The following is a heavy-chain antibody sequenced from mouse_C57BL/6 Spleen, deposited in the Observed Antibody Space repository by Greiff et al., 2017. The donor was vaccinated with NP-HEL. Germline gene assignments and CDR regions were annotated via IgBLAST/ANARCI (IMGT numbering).Heavy chain of an antibody. V-gene: IGHV5-9-1*02. CDR1: GFTFSSYA. J-gene: IGHJ4*01. CDR3: TRDNEYDRDYYAMDY. CDR2: ISSGGDYI. D-gene: IGHD2-4*01. Sequence: DVMLVESGEGLVKPGGSLKLSCAASGFTFSSYAMSWVRQTPEKRLEWVAYISSGGDYIYYADTVKGRFTISRDNARNTLYLQMSSLKSEDTAMYYCTRDNEYDRDYYAMDYWGQGTSVTVSS.